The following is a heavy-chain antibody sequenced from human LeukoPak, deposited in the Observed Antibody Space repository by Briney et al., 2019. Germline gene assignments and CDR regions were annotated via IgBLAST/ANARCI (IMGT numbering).Heavy chain of an antibody. D-gene: IGHD6-13*01. CDR2: IYYSGST. CDR3: ARRIAAAGTFDY. J-gene: IGHJ4*02. CDR1: CGSISIGGYY. Sequence: PSQTLSLTCTVSCGSISIGGYYWSWIRQHPGKGLEWIGYIYYSGSTYYNPSLKSRVTISVDTSKNQFSLKLSSVTAADTAAYYCARRIAAAGTFDYWGQGTLVTVSS. V-gene: IGHV4-31*03.